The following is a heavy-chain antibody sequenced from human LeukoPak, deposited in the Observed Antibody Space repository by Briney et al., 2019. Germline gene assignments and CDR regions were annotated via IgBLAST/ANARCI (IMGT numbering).Heavy chain of an antibody. V-gene: IGHV3-30*18. J-gene: IGHJ4*02. CDR3: AKDRSTGWYAGFDY. CDR1: GFTFSSYG. CDR2: LSYDGNNE. D-gene: IGHD6-19*01. Sequence: PRGSLRLSCAASGFTFSSYGIHSVRQAPGTGLWWVSVLSYDGNNEYYADSVKGRFTISRDNSKSTLYLQMNSLRAEDTAVYYCAKDRSTGWYAGFDYWGQGTLVTVSS.